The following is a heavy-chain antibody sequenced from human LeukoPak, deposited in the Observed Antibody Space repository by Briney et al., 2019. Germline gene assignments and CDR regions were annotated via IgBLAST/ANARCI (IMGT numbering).Heavy chain of an antibody. Sequence: SETLSLICTVSGGSISSYYWSWIRQPAGKGLEWIGRIYTSGSTNYNPSLKSRVTMSVDTSKNQFSLKLSSVTAADTAVYYCAREYYDILPGDYYYYMDVWGKGTTVTVSS. D-gene: IGHD3-9*01. CDR2: IYTSGST. J-gene: IGHJ6*03. V-gene: IGHV4-4*07. CDR1: GGSISSYY. CDR3: AREYYDILPGDYYYYMDV.